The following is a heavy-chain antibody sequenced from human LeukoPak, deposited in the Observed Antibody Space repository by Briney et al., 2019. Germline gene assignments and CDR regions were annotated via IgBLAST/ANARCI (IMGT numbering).Heavy chain of an antibody. CDR1: GYTFTSYY. J-gene: IGHJ4*02. V-gene: IGHV1-46*01. CDR2: INPSGGST. Sequence: ASVKVSCKASGYTFTSYYMHWVRQAPGQGLEWMGIINPSGGSTSYAQKLQGRVTMTTDTSTSTAYMELRSLRSDDTAVYYCARGSGGIVVAFDYWGQGTLVTVSS. CDR3: ARGSGGIVVAFDY. D-gene: IGHD3-22*01.